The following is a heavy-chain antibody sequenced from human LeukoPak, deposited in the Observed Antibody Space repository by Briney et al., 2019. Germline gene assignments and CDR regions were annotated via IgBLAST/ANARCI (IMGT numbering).Heavy chain of an antibody. V-gene: IGHV3-74*01. CDR1: GFTFSSCW. D-gene: IGHD5-24*01. CDR3: ARLHIERDEKAAP. Sequence: PGGSLRLSCAASGFTFSSCWMHWVRQVPGKGLVWVSRISRDGSSANYADSVKGRFTISRDNAKNTVYLQMNSLRAEDTAVYYCARLHIERDEKAAPWGQGTMVTVSS. CDR2: ISRDGSSA. J-gene: IGHJ3*01.